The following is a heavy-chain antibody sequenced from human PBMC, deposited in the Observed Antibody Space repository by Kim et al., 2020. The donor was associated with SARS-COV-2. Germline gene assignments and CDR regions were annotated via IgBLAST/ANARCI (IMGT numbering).Heavy chain of an antibody. V-gene: IGHV3-21*01. Sequence: GGSLRLSCAASGFTFSSYSMNWVRQAPGKVLEGGSGVRGSSCYIYYADSVKGRFTISRDNAKNSLYLQMNSLRAEDTAVYYCARPVEYCSSTSCAGLYGMDVWGQGTTVTVSS. CDR2: VRGSSCYI. D-gene: IGHD2-2*01. CDR3: ARPVEYCSSTSCAGLYGMDV. J-gene: IGHJ6*02. CDR1: GFTFSSYS.